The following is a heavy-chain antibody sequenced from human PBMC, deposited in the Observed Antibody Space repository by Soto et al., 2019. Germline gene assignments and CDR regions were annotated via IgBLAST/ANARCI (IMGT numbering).Heavy chain of an antibody. Sequence: GESLKISCMGSGYSFTSYWISWVRQMPGKGLEWMGRIDPSDSYTKYSPSFQGHVTISADKSISTAYLQWSSLKASDTAMYYCARQPYGSGSYYGYSYYGMDVWGKGTTFTISS. CDR2: IDPSDSYT. V-gene: IGHV5-10-1*01. J-gene: IGHJ6*04. D-gene: IGHD3-10*01. CDR3: ARQPYGSGSYYGYSYYGMDV. CDR1: GYSFTSYW.